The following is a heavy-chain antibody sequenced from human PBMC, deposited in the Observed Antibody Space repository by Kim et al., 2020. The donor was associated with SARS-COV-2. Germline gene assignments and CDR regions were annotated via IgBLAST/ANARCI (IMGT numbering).Heavy chain of an antibody. J-gene: IGHJ4*02. Sequence: GGSLRLSCAASGFTFSSYAMNWVRQAPGKGLEWVSAISCSGGSTYYADSVKGRFTISRDNSKNTLYLQMNSLRAEDTAVYYCAKDRDSSGWYPGYWGQGTLVTVSS. CDR2: ISCSGGST. V-gene: IGHV3-23*01. CDR1: GFTFSSYA. CDR3: AKDRDSSGWYPGY. D-gene: IGHD6-19*01.